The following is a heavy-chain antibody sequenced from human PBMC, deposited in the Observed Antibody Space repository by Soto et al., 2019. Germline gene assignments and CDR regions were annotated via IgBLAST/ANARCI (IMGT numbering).Heavy chain of an antibody. J-gene: IGHJ4*02. CDR3: ASVVGGDSEYYFDY. Sequence: QVQLQESGPGLVESSQTLSLTCTVSGVSISSGGYYWGWIRQHPGKGLEWIGNIYYSGRTYYNPSLKSRLLMSVDTSKNHFSLNLHSVTAADTAMYFCASVVGGDSEYYFDYWGQGVLVTVSS. D-gene: IGHD2-21*02. CDR2: IYYSGRT. V-gene: IGHV4-31*03. CDR1: GVSISSGGYY.